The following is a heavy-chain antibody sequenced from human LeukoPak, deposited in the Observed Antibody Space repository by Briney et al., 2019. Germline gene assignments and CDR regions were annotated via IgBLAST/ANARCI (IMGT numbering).Heavy chain of an antibody. CDR3: AKDLGYCSSTSCYRPFDY. CDR1: GFTFSSYA. D-gene: IGHD2-2*01. V-gene: IGHV3-23*01. J-gene: IGHJ4*02. CDR2: LSGSGGST. Sequence: GGSLRLSCAASGFTFSSYAMSWVRQAPGKGLEWSPPLSGSGGSTYYADSVKGRFTISRDNSKNTLYLQMNSLRAEDTAVYYCAKDLGYCSSTSCYRPFDYWGQGTLVTVSS.